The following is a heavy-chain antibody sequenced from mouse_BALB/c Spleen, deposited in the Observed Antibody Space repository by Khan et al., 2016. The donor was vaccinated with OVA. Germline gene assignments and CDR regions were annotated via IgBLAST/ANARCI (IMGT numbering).Heavy chain of an antibody. Sequence: VQLQQSGPELVKPGASVKMSCKASGYTFTRYLMHWVKQKPGQGLEWIGYINPYNDGTKYNEKFKGKATLTSDKSSSTAYMELSSLTSEDSAVYYCVRPGNRYERVFDYWGQGTTLTVSS. CDR2: INPYNDGT. J-gene: IGHJ2*01. V-gene: IGHV1S136*01. CDR1: GYTFTRYL. D-gene: IGHD2-14*01. CDR3: VRPGNRYERVFDY.